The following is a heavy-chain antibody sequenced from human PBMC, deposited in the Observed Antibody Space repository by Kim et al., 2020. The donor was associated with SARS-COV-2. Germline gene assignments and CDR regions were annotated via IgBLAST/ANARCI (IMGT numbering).Heavy chain of an antibody. Sequence: TWYADSVKGRFTISRDNYKKTVHLQMNSLRADDTAVYHCASRWIYCDYWGQGALVTVSS. D-gene: IGHD5-12*01. V-gene: IGHV3-23*01. J-gene: IGHJ4*02. CDR3: ASRWIYCDY. CDR2: T.